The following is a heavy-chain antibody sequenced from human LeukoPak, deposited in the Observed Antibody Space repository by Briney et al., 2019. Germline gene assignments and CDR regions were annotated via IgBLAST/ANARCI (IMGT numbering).Heavy chain of an antibody. D-gene: IGHD3-22*01. CDR3: ARGPYYDSSGYYYETTFDY. J-gene: IGHJ4*02. CDR1: GGSFSGYY. CDR2: INHSGST. V-gene: IGHV4-34*01. Sequence: PSETLSLTCAVYGGSFSGYYWSWIRQPPGKGLEWIGEINHSGSTNYNPSLKSRVTISVDTSKNQFSLKLSSVTAADTAVYHCARGPYYDSSGYYYETTFDYWGQGTLVTVSS.